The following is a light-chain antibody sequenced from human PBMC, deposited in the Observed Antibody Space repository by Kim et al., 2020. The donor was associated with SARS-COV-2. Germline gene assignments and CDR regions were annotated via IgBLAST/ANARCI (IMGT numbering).Light chain of an antibody. CDR1: QSVSSY. J-gene: IGKJ4*01. CDR3: QQRSDWPLT. Sequence: LSPGESATLSCRASQSVSSYLAWYQQKPGQAPRLLFYDASNRATGIPARFSGSGSGTDFSLTISSLETEDFAVYYCQQRSDWPLTFGGGTKVDIK. CDR2: DAS. V-gene: IGKV3-11*01.